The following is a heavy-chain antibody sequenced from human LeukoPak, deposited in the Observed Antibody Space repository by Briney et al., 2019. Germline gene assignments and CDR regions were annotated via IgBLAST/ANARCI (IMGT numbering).Heavy chain of an antibody. V-gene: IGHV3-23*01. Sequence: PGGSLRLSCAASGFTFSMYAMSWVRQAPGKGLEWVSSISSSSDSTYYKDSVKGRFTISRDNSKNTLYLQMNSLRAEDMATYYCTKDRPNYHESNGHYYRRDGDYWGQGTLVTVSS. D-gene: IGHD3-22*01. CDR2: ISSSSDST. CDR3: TKDRPNYHESNGHYYRRDGDY. J-gene: IGHJ4*02. CDR1: GFTFSMYA.